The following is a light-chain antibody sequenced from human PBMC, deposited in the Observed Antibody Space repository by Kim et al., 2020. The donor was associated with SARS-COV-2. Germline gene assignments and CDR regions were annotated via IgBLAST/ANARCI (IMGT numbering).Light chain of an antibody. CDR3: GSDAGNNNWV. Sequence: GQAITTTCTGTGSNVDGYNPVSWNQQHPGKAPKLMFYAATRRPSGVPDRFAGTKSGNTASLTGCGLQAEDEADYCCGSDAGNNNWVFGGGTQLTVL. V-gene: IGLV2-8*01. J-gene: IGLJ3*02. CDR1: GSNVDGYNP. CDR2: AAT.